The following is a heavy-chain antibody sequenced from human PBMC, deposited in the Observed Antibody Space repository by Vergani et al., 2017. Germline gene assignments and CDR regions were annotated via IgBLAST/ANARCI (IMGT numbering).Heavy chain of an antibody. D-gene: IGHD3-22*01. J-gene: IGHJ4*02. CDR3: ARDLFYYDSSGYYSGFFDY. V-gene: IGHV3-21*01. CDR1: GFTFGDYA. CDR2: ISSSSSYI. Sequence: EVQLVESGGGLVQPGRSLRLSCTASGFTFGDYAMSWFRQAPGKGLEWVSSISSSSSYIYYADSVKGRFTISRDNAKNSLYLQMNSLRAEDTAVYYCARDLFYYDSSGYYSGFFDYWGQGTLVTVSS.